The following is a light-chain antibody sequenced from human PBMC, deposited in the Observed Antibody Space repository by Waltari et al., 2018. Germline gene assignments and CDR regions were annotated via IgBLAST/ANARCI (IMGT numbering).Light chain of an antibody. CDR2: DAS. J-gene: IGLJ2*01. Sequence: QSALTQPRSVSGSPGQSVTISCPGTSSDVGGYNYVSRYQQHPGKAPKFIIYDASNRPSGVPDRFSGSKSGNTAFLTISGLQAEDEADYYCCSYAGSYGVFGGGTKLTVL. CDR1: SSDVGGYNY. CDR3: CSYAGSYGV. V-gene: IGLV2-11*01.